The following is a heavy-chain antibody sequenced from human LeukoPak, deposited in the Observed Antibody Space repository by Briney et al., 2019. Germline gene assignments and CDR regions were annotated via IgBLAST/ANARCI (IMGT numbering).Heavy chain of an antibody. V-gene: IGHV1-18*01. CDR2: ISAYNGNT. J-gene: IGHJ3*02. Sequence: ASVKVSCKASGYTFTSYGISWVRQAPGQGLEWMGWISAYNGNTNYAQKLQGRVTMTTDTSTSTAYMELRSLRSDDTAVYYCARVRSGRGSDAFDIWGQGTMVTVSS. CDR3: ARVRSGRGSDAFDI. D-gene: IGHD6-25*01. CDR1: GYTFTSYG.